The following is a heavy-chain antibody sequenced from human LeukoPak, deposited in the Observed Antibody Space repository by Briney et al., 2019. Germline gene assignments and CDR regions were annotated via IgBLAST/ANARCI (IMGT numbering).Heavy chain of an antibody. D-gene: IGHD2-2*01. Sequence: SETLSLTCTVSGGSISSSSYYWGWIRQPPGKGLEWIGSICYSGSTYYNPSLKSRVTISVDTSKNQFSLKLSSVTAADTAVYYCARRRPGRGVVVPASPYDYWGQGTLVTVSS. CDR3: ARRRPGRGVVVPASPYDY. CDR1: GGSISSSSYY. J-gene: IGHJ4*02. V-gene: IGHV4-39*01. CDR2: ICYSGST.